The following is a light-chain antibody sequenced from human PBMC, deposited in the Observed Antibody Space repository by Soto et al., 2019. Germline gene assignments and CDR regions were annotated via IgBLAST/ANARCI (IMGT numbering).Light chain of an antibody. CDR1: QGISNY. V-gene: IGKV1-27*01. CDR2: AAS. CDR3: QNYNSAPAT. Sequence: DIQMTESPSSLSASVGDRVTITCRASQGISNYLAWHQQKPGKVPKVLIYAASALQSGVPSRFSGSGSGTDFTLTITSLKPEDVATYYCQNYNSAPATFGGGTTVDIK. J-gene: IGKJ4*01.